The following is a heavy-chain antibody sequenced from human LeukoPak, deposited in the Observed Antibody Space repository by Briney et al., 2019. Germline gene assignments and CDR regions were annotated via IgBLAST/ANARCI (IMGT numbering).Heavy chain of an antibody. CDR1: GVSISACC. CDR3: ARSELLWFGGVNSGFDY. Sequence: QASETLSLTCTVSGVSISACCWSWIRQPAGKGLEWIGRIYTSGRTNYNPSLKSRVSMSIDVPKNQFSLRLSSVTAADTAVYYCARSELLWFGGVNSGFDYWGQGTLVTVSS. CDR2: IYTSGRT. J-gene: IGHJ4*02. V-gene: IGHV4-4*07. D-gene: IGHD3-10*01.